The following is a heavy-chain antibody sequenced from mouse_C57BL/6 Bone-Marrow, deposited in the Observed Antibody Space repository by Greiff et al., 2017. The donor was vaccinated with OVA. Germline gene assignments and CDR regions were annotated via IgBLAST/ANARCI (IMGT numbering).Heavy chain of an antibody. CDR2: IDPSDSYT. J-gene: IGHJ3*01. D-gene: IGHD1-1*01. CDR1: GYTFTSYW. CDR3: ARSGYGSSKYAY. Sequence: VQLQQPGAELVMPGASVKLSCKASGYTFTSYWMHCVKQRPGQGLEWIGEIDPSDSYTNYNQKFKGKSTLAVDKSSSTAYMQLMRQTSGDSAVYYCARSGYGSSKYAYWGQGTLVTVSA. V-gene: IGHV1-69*01.